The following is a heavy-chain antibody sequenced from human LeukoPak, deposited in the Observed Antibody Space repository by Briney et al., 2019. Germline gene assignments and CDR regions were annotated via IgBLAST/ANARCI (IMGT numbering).Heavy chain of an antibody. CDR2: IYYSGST. J-gene: IGHJ4*02. CDR3: ARGGFYGHPFEF. CDR1: GGSISSYY. D-gene: IGHD3-10*01. Sequence: PSETLSLTCTVSGGSISSYYWSWIRQPPGKGLEWIGYIYYSGSTNYNPSLKSRVTISVDTSKNQFSLKLSSVIAADTAMYFCARGGFYGHPFEFGGQGILVIVSA. V-gene: IGHV4-59*12.